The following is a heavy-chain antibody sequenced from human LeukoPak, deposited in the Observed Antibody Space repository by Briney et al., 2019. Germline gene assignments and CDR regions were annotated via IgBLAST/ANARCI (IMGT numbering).Heavy chain of an antibody. V-gene: IGHV4-59*01. D-gene: IGHD2-21*02. CDR3: ARGEAAYCGGDCYPPHFLYYYYYMDV. CDR2: IYYSGST. Sequence: SETLSLTCTVSGGSISIYYWSWIRQPPGKGLEWIGYIYYSGSTNYNPSLKSRVTISVDTSKNQFSLKLSSVTAADTAVYYCARGEAAYCGGDCYPPHFLYYYYYMDVWGKGTTVTVSS. CDR1: GGSISIYY. J-gene: IGHJ6*03.